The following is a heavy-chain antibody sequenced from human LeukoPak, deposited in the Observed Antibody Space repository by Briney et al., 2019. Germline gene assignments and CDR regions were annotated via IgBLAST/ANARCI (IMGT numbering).Heavy chain of an antibody. CDR3: ARPKVLGSGPFDY. J-gene: IGHJ4*02. CDR2: IIPILGIA. D-gene: IGHD2-15*01. CDR1: GGTFSSYA. V-gene: IGHV1-69*04. Sequence: ASVKVSCKASGGTFSSYAISWVRQAPGQGLEWMGRIIPILGIANYAQKFQGRVTITADKSTSTAYMELSSLRSEDTAVYYCARPKVLGSGPFDYWGQGTLVTVSS.